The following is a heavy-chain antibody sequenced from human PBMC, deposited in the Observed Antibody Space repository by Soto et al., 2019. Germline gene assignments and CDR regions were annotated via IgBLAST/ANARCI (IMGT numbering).Heavy chain of an antibody. J-gene: IGHJ3*02. CDR2: TYYRSKWYN. CDR3: ARQRIIAAAGIGAFDI. D-gene: IGHD6-13*01. Sequence: SQTLSLTCAISGDSVSSNSAAWNWIRQSPSRGLEWLGRTYYRSKWYNDYAVSVKSRITINPDTSKNQFSLQLNSVTPEDTAVDYCARQRIIAAAGIGAFDIWGQGTMVTVSS. V-gene: IGHV6-1*01. CDR1: GDSVSSNSAA.